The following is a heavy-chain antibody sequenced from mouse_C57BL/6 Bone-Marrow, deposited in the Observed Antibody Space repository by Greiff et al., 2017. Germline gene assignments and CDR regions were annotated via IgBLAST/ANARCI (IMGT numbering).Heavy chain of an antibody. CDR1: GFNIKDYY. V-gene: IGHV14-2*01. J-gene: IGHJ2*01. D-gene: IGHD1-1*01. CDR2: IDPEDGET. CDR3: ALYGSSSYYFDY. Sequence: EVKLQQSGAELVKPGASVKLSCTASGFNIKDYYMHWVKQRTEQGLEWIGRIDPEDGETKYAPKFQGKATITADTSSNTAYLQLSSLTSEDTAVYYCALYGSSSYYFDYWGQGTTLTVSS.